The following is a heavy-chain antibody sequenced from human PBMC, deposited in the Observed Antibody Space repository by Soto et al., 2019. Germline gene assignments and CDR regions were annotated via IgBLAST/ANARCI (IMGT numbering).Heavy chain of an antibody. CDR3: ANDRQRGGIFGALGDY. Sequence: EVQLMESGGGLVQPGRSLRRSCAASGFTFDEYAMHWVRQVAGKGLVWVSSISWNGDSISYADSVKGRFYISRDNGRDSFYLQTNSLRAEDTAFYLCANDRQRGGIFGALGDYWGQGPLVTVSS. D-gene: IGHD3-16*01. CDR2: ISWNGDSI. CDR1: GFTFDEYA. J-gene: IGHJ4*02. V-gene: IGHV3-9*01.